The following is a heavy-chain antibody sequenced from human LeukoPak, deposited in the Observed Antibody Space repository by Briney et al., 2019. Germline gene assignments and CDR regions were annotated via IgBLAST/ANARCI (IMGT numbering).Heavy chain of an antibody. Sequence: NTSETLSLTCAVYGGSFSGYYWSWIRQPPGKGLEWIGEINHSGSTNYNPSLKSRVTISVDTSKNQFSLKLSSVTAADTAVYYCARPASGYPPDYWGQGTLVTVSS. J-gene: IGHJ4*02. CDR3: ARPASGYPPDY. CDR1: GGSFSGYY. V-gene: IGHV4-34*01. CDR2: INHSGST. D-gene: IGHD3-22*01.